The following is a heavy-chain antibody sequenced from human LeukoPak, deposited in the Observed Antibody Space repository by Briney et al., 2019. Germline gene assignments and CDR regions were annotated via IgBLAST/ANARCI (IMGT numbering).Heavy chain of an antibody. D-gene: IGHD1-26*01. J-gene: IGHJ6*03. CDR2: IYSGGST. V-gene: IGHV3-53*01. Sequence: GGSLRLSCAASGFTVSSNYMSWVRQAPGKGLEGVSIIYSGGSTYYADSVKGRFTISRDNAKNTLYLQMNSLRAEDTAVYYCARWAHYSYMDVWGKGTTVTISS. CDR3: ARWAHYSYMDV. CDR1: GFTVSSNY.